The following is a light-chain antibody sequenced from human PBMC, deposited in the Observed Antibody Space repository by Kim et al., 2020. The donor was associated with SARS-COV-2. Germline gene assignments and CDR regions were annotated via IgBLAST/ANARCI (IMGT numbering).Light chain of an antibody. CDR3: ATWDDSLNGWV. J-gene: IGLJ3*02. CDR2: GNY. V-gene: IGLV1-44*01. CDR1: NANIGKNT. Sequence: GQSVTISCSGSNANIGKNTVTWYQQLPGKAPKLLIYGNYQRPSGVPDRFSGSKSGTSASLAISGLQSEDEAVYHCATWDDSLNGWVFGGGTQLTVL.